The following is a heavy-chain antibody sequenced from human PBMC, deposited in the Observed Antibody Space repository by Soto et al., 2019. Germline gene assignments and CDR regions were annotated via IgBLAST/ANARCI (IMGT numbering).Heavy chain of an antibody. CDR1: GYAFTTYG. CDR3: ARGRYGDY. J-gene: IGHJ4*02. V-gene: IGHV1-18*01. D-gene: IGHD1-1*01. Sequence: QVHLVQSGAEVKKPGASVKVSCKGSGYAFTTYGITWVRQAPGQGLEWMGWISAHNGNTNYAQKLQGRVTVTRDTSTSAAYMELRSMRSDDTAVYYCARGRYGDYWGQGALVTVSS. CDR2: ISAHNGNT.